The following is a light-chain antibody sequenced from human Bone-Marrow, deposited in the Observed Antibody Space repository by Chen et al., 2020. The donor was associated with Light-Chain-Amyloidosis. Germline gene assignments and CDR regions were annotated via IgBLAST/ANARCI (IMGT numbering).Light chain of an antibody. Sequence: EIVLTQSPGTLSVSPGEGANLSCRASQTISSNYLTWYQQKFGQAPRLLIYGSSSRATGIPDRFTGSGSGTDFTLTIIRLEPEDFAMYYCQQYGTSPLTFGGGTKVEIK. CDR1: QTISSNY. CDR2: GSS. V-gene: IGKV3-20*01. CDR3: QQYGTSPLT. J-gene: IGKJ4*01.